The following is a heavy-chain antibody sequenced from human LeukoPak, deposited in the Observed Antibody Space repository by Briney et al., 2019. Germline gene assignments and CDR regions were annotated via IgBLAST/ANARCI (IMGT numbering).Heavy chain of an antibody. CDR1: GFTFSDYY. D-gene: IGHD3-10*01. CDR3: ARAMVRGVIIAGFDY. J-gene: IGHJ4*02. V-gene: IGHV3-11*04. CDR2: ISSSGSTI. Sequence: GGSLRLSCAASGFTFSDYYMSWIRQAPGKGLEWVSYISSSGSTIYYADSVKGRFTISRDNAKNSLYLQMNSLRAEDTAVYYCARAMVRGVIIAGFDYWGQGTLVTVSS.